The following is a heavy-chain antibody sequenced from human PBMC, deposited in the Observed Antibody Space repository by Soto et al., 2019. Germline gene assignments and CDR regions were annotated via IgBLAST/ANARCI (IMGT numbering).Heavy chain of an antibody. Sequence: SETLSLTCAVSGGSISSGGYSWSWIRQPPGKGLEWIGYIYHSGSTYYNPSLKSRVTISVDTSKNQFSLKLSSVTAADTAVYYCARVFGILTGYRAFDIWGQGTMVTVSS. D-gene: IGHD3-9*01. CDR3: ARVFGILTGYRAFDI. CDR1: GGSISSGGYS. J-gene: IGHJ3*02. V-gene: IGHV4-30-2*05. CDR2: IYHSGST.